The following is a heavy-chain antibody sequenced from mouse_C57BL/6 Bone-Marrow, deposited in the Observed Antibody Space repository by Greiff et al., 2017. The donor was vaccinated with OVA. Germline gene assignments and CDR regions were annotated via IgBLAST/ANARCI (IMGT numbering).Heavy chain of an antibody. V-gene: IGHV1-22*01. Sequence: VQLKESGPELVKPGASVKMSCKASGYTFTDYNMHWVKQSHGKSLEWIGYINPNNGGTSYNQKFKGKATLTVNKSSSTAYMELRSLTSEDSAVYYCARYPVYYGPWYFDVWGTGTTVTVSS. CDR3: ARYPVYYGPWYFDV. CDR1: GYTFTDYN. J-gene: IGHJ1*03. CDR2: INPNNGGT. D-gene: IGHD1-2*01.